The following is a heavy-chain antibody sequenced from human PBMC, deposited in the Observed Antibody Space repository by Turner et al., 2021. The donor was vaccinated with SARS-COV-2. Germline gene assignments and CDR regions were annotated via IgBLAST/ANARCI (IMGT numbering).Heavy chain of an antibody. D-gene: IGHD4-17*01. J-gene: IGHJ4*02. V-gene: IGHV3-23*01. Sequence: EVQLLESGGGLVQPGDSLRLSCAGSGFNCGDCAMTWVRQAPGRGLHWVSSITGRADKTYYAASLKVRFTVSRDNSKSTLYLQVNSLRAEDTAVYYCAKGDHPYGDYITPFDHWGQGTLVTVSS. CDR3: AKGDHPYGDYITPFDH. CDR2: ITGRADKT. CDR1: GFNCGDCA.